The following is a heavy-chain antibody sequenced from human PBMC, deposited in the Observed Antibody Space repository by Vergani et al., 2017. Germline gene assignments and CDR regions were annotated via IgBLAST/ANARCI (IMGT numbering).Heavy chain of an antibody. V-gene: IGHV3-23*01. J-gene: IGHJ4*02. Sequence: EVQLLESGGGLAQPGGSLRLSCAASGFTFSSYAMSWVRQAPGKGLEWVSTISGSGGSTYYADSVKGRFTISRDNSKNTLYLQINSLRAEDTAVYYCADYDSRTITMGRGVIAVYWRQGTLVTVS. CDR3: ADYDSRTITMGRGVIAVY. CDR1: GFTFSSYA. CDR2: ISGSGGST. D-gene: IGHD3-10*01.